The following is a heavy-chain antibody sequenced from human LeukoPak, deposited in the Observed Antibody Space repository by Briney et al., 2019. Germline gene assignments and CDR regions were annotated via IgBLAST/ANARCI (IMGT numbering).Heavy chain of an antibody. CDR2: ISGSGGGT. CDR1: GFTFSSYA. V-gene: IGHV3-23*01. CDR3: ARGLNDANTKSKYNCFDT. Sequence: PGGSLRLSCAASGFTFSSYAMSWVRQAPGKGLEWVSAISGSGGGTYYADSVKGRFTISRDNSKNTLFLQMNSLRPEDTAVYFCARGLNDANTKSKYNCFDTWGQGTQVTVSS. J-gene: IGHJ5*02. D-gene: IGHD1-1*01.